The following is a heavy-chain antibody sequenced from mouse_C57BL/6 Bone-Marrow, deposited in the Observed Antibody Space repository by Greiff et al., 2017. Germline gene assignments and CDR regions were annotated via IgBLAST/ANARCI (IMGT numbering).Heavy chain of an antibody. D-gene: IGHD1-1*01. CDR3: LRGSRKGFDY. J-gene: IGHJ2*01. CDR1: GFTFNTYA. CDR2: IRSKSSNYAT. V-gene: IGHV10-3*01. Sequence: EVQLVESGGGLVQPKGSLKLSCAASGFTFNTYAMHWVRQAPGKGLEWVARIRSKSSNYATYYADSVKDRFTISRDDSQSMLYLQMNNLKTEDTDMDYYLRGSRKGFDYWGQGTTLTVSS.